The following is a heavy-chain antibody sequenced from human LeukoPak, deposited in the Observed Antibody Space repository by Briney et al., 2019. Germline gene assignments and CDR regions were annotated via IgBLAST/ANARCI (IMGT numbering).Heavy chain of an antibody. D-gene: IGHD4-17*01. CDR3: AKDDDGHHHGVDH. J-gene: IGHJ4*02. V-gene: IGHV3-23*01. CDR2: IGYSAGDT. Sequence: GGSLRLSCAASGFTVSSYAMTWVRKAPGKGLEWVSAIGYSAGDTYYADSVKGRFTISRDNSMNTLCLQMSSLRADDTALYYCAKDDDGHHHGVDHWGQGTLVTVSS. CDR1: GFTVSSYA.